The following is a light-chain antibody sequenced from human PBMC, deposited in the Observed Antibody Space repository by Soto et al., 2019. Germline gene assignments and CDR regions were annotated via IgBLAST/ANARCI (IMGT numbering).Light chain of an antibody. CDR3: STYVGSNTPYV. V-gene: IGLV2-8*01. Sequence: QSALTQPPSASGSPGQSVTISCTGTSSDVGGYNYVSWYQQHPGKAPKLMIYEVSKRPSGVPDRFSGSKSGNTASLTVSGLQAEYEADYYCSTYVGSNTPYVARTGTKLTVL. CDR1: SSDVGGYNY. J-gene: IGLJ1*01. CDR2: EVS.